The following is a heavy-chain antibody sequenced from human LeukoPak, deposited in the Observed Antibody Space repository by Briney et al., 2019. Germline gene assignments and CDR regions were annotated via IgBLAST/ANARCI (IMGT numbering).Heavy chain of an antibody. CDR3: ARDKNGGPVDY. V-gene: IGHV1-2*06. CDR1: GYTFTSYD. Sequence: ASVKVSCKASGYTFTSYDINWVRQATGQGLEWMGRINPNSGGTNYAQKFQGRVTMTRDTSISTAYMELSRLRSDDTAVYYCARDKNGGPVDYWGQGTLVTVSS. D-gene: IGHD4-23*01. J-gene: IGHJ4*02. CDR2: INPNSGGT.